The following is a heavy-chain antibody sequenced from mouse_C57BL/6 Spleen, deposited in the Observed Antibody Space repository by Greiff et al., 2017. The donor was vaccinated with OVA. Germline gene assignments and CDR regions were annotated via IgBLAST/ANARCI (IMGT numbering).Heavy chain of an antibody. CDR3: ARGGIYYGNWFAY. CDR1: GYTFTDYN. Sequence: VQLKESGPELVKPGASVKIPCKASGYTFTDYNMDWVKQSHGKSLEWIGDINPNNGGTIYNQKFKGKATLTVDKSSSTAYMELRSLTSEDTAVYYCARGGIYYGNWFAYWGQGTLVTVSA. D-gene: IGHD2-1*01. J-gene: IGHJ3*01. V-gene: IGHV1-18*01. CDR2: INPNNGGT.